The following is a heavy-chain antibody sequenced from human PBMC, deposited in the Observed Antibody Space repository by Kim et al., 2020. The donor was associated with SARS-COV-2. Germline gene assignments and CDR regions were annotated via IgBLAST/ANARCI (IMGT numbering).Heavy chain of an antibody. CDR1: GFTFSSYE. CDR3: ARGWGVTDQLLPPGAYGMDV. D-gene: IGHD2-2*01. Sequence: GGSLRLSCAASGFTFSSYEMHWVRQAPGKGLEWVSFIWYDGSNKYYADSVKGRFTISRDNAKNTLYLQMNSLRAEDTAVYYCARGWGVTDQLLPPGAYGMDVWGQGTTVTVSS. CDR2: IWYDGSNK. V-gene: IGHV3-33*01. J-gene: IGHJ6*02.